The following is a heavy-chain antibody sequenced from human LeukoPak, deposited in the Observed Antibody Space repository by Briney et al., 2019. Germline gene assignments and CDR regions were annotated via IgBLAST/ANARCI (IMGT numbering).Heavy chain of an antibody. Sequence: SETLSLTCAVSGGSISSGGYSWSWIRQPPGKGLEWIGYIYHSGSTYYNPSLKSRVTISVDRSKNQFSLKLSSVTAADTAVYYCARASQDYYDSSGYYSDASDIWGQGTMVTVSS. CDR2: IYHSGST. CDR3: ARASQDYYDSSGYYSDASDI. D-gene: IGHD3-22*01. CDR1: GGSISSGGYS. V-gene: IGHV4-30-2*01. J-gene: IGHJ3*02.